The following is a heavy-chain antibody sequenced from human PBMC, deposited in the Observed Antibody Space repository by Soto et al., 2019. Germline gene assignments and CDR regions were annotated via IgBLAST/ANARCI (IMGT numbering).Heavy chain of an antibody. CDR2: IYPDESDT. D-gene: IGHD2-15*01. CDR1: GYSFTKYW. Sequence: GESLKISCKGSGYSFTKYWIGWVRQMPGKGLEWMAIIYPDESDTRYSPSFQGQVTISADKSISTAYLQWSSLKASDTAMYYCVRMGFSGGGQLSYYYYGMDIWGQGTTVTVSS. V-gene: IGHV5-51*01. J-gene: IGHJ6*02. CDR3: VRMGFSGGGQLSYYYYGMDI.